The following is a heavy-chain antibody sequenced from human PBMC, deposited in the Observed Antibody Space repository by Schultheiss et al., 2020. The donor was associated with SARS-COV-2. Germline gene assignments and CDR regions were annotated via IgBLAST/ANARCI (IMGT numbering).Heavy chain of an antibody. CDR3: ARVGYSYGYLFDY. J-gene: IGHJ4*02. CDR1: GYTFTTYG. D-gene: IGHD5-18*01. V-gene: IGHV1-8*02. CDR2: INPANGNT. Sequence: ASVKVSCKASGYTFTTYGVSWVRQAPGQGLEWMGWINPANGNTNYAQKFQGRVTMTRNTSISTAYMELSSLRSEDTAVYYCARVGYSYGYLFDYWGQGTLVTVSS.